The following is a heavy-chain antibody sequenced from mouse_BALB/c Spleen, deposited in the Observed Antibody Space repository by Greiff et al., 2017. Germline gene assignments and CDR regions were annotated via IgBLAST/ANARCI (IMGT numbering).Heavy chain of an antibody. Sequence: VQLQQSGAELARPGASVKLSCKASGYTFTSYWMQWVKQRPGQGLEWIGAIYPGDGDTRYTQKFKGKATLTADKSSSTAYMQLSSLASEDSAVYYCAICYYGYDGDYWYFDVWGAGTTVTVSS. J-gene: IGHJ1*01. CDR3: AICYYGYDGDYWYFDV. CDR1: GYTFTSYW. D-gene: IGHD2-2*01. CDR2: IYPGDGDT. V-gene: IGHV1-87*01.